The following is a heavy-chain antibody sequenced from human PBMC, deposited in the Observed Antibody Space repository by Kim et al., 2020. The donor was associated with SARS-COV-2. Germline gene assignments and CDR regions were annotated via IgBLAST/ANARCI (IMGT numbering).Heavy chain of an antibody. CDR2: ISYDGSNK. CDR1: GFTFSSYA. V-gene: IGHV3-30*04. D-gene: IGHD3-10*01. CDR3: ARAWFGELAEYFQH. J-gene: IGHJ1*01. Sequence: GGSLRLSCAASGFTFSSYAMHWVRQAPGKGLEWVAVISYDGSNKYYADSVKGRFTISRDNSKNTLYLQMNSLRAEDMAVYYCARAWFGELAEYFQHWGQG.